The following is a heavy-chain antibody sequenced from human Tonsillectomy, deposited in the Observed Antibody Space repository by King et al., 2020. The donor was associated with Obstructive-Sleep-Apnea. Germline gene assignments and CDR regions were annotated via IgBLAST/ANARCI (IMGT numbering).Heavy chain of an antibody. J-gene: IGHJ2*01. CDR3: SRVSLDYDGNPDYWYFDL. D-gene: IGHD4-23*01. Sequence: VQLQESGTGLVKPSETLSLTCTVSGGSISSYYWSWIRQPPGKGLEWIGYIYYSGSTNYNPSLKIRVTISIDTSKNQFSLKLSSLTAADTAVYYCSRVSLDYDGNPDYWYFDLWGRGTLVTVSS. V-gene: IGHV4-59*01. CDR1: GGSISSYY. CDR2: IYYSGST.